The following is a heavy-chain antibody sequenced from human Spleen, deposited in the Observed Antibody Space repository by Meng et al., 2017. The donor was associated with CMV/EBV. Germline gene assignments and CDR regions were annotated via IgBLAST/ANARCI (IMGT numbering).Heavy chain of an antibody. Sequence: QVQVQEWGPGLVKPSETLSLTCAVYGGSFSGYYWSWSRQPPGKGLEWIGEINHSGSTNYNPSLKSRVTISVDTSKNQFSLKLSSVTAADTAVYYCARGGLITMIAYWGQGTLVTVSS. V-gene: IGHV4-34*01. D-gene: IGHD3-22*01. CDR1: GGSFSGYY. J-gene: IGHJ4*02. CDR2: INHSGST. CDR3: ARGGLITMIAY.